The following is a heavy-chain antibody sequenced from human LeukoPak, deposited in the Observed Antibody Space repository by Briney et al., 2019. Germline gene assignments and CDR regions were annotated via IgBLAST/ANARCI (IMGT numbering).Heavy chain of an antibody. J-gene: IGHJ4*02. D-gene: IGHD3-16*01. CDR1: GFTLSSFW. Sequence: GGSLRLSCATSGFTLSSFWMHWVRQPPGKGLVWVSRINSDGTDPNYADSGKGRFTISRDNYKNTVYLQMNSLTAEDTAVYYCARGAWGTSVHFDKWGQGALVTVSS. CDR2: INSDGTDP. V-gene: IGHV3-74*01. CDR3: ARGAWGTSVHFDK.